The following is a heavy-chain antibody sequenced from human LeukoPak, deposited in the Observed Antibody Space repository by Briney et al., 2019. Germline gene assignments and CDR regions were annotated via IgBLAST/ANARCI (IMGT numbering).Heavy chain of an antibody. CDR3: AKSGGTIFGVVRWFDP. J-gene: IGHJ5*02. CDR1: GFTFSSYG. D-gene: IGHD3-3*01. Sequence: PGRSLRLSCAASGFTFSSYGMHWVRQAPGKGLEWVAVISYDGSNKYYADSVKGRFTISRDNSKNTLYLQMNSLRAEDTAVYYCAKSGGTIFGVVRWFDPWGQGTLVTVSS. V-gene: IGHV3-30*18. CDR2: ISYDGSNK.